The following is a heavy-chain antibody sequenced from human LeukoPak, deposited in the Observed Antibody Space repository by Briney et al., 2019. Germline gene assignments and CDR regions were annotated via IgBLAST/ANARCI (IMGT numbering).Heavy chain of an antibody. CDR1: GFTFSSYT. J-gene: IGHJ3*02. V-gene: IGHV3-7*01. D-gene: IGHD3-22*01. CDR2: IKQDGSEK. CDR3: ARAPSFDSSGFDAFDI. Sequence: GGSLRLSCAASGFTFSSYTMNWVRQAPGKGLEWVANIKQDGSEKYYVDSVKGRFTISRDNAKNSLYLQMNSLRAEDTAVYYCARAPSFDSSGFDAFDIWGQGTMVTVSS.